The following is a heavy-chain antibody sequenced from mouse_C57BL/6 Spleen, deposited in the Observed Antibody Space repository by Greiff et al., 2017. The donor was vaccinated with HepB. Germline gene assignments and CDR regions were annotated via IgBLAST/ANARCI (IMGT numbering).Heavy chain of an antibody. J-gene: IGHJ1*03. CDR1: GYTFTSYW. D-gene: IGHD1-1*01. Sequence: QVQLQQSGAELVKPGASVKMSCKASGYTFTSYWITWVKQRPGQGLEWIGDIYPGSGSTNYNEKFKSKATLTVDTSSSTAYMQLSSLTSEDSAVYYCARGPLITTVVDWYFDVWGTGTTVTVSS. V-gene: IGHV1-55*01. CDR2: IYPGSGST. CDR3: ARGPLITTVVDWYFDV.